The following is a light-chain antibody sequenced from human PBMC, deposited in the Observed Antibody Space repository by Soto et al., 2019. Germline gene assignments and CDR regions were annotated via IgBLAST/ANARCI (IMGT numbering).Light chain of an antibody. CDR2: DTS. J-gene: IGKJ5*01. CDR1: QSVSSK. V-gene: IGKV3-15*01. Sequence: EIVMTQSPATLSVSPGERATLSCRASQSVSSKLAWYQHKPGQAPRLLIYDTSTRAAGIPARFTGSGSGTDFTITISSLRSEDFAVYYCQQYNTWRSISFGQGTRLEIK. CDR3: QQYNTWRSIS.